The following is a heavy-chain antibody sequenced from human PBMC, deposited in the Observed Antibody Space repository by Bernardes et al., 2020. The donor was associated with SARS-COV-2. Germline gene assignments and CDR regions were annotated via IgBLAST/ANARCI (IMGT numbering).Heavy chain of an antibody. CDR3: ATTQQNSGNFNRH. J-gene: IGHJ4*02. D-gene: IGHD5-12*01. Sequence: ASVKVSCKTSGYAFPSYSIIWVRQAPGQGLQWMGWISPYDGDTHYAQMFQGRVTMTTDTSTTTAYMELRALTSDDTGVYFCATTQQNSGNFNRHWGQGTLVTVSS. V-gene: IGHV1-18*01. CDR1: GYAFPSYS. CDR2: ISPYDGDT.